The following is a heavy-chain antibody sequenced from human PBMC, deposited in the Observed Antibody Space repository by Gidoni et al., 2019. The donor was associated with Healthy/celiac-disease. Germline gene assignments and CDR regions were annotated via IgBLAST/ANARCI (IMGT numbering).Heavy chain of an antibody. CDR3: ANIPAAMINFDY. J-gene: IGHJ4*02. V-gene: IGHV3-23*01. D-gene: IGHD2-2*01. Sequence: VQLLGSGGGLVQPGGSLRLSCSASGFTFSSYAMSWVRQGPGQGREWVAAMSGSGGSTYYADSVKGRFTISRDNSKNTLYLQMNSRRAEDTAVYYCANIPAAMINFDYWGQGTLVTVSS. CDR2: MSGSGGST. CDR1: GFTFSSYA.